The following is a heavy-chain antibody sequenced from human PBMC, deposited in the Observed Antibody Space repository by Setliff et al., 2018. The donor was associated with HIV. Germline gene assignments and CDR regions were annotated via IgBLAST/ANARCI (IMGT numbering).Heavy chain of an antibody. D-gene: IGHD5-18*01. J-gene: IGHJ4*02. CDR2: MHTSGNT. V-gene: IGHV4-61*02. CDR3: ARDQKGYSYGYFDS. CDR1: GGSIRSDSYY. Sequence: SETLSLTCTVSGGSIRSDSYYWTWIRQPAGEGLEWIGRMHTSGNTNYNPSLKSRVTMSVDTSKNQFSLRLSSVTAADTAVYYCARDQKGYSYGYFDSWGQGTLVTVSS.